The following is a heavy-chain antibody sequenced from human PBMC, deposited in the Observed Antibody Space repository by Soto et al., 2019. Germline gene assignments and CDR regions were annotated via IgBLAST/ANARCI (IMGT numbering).Heavy chain of an antibody. CDR2: IYTSGST. Sequence: SETLSLTCTVSGGSISSYYWSWIRQPAGKGLEWIGRIYTSGSTNYNPSLKSRVTTSVDTSKNQFSLQLSSVTAADTAVYYCARDGIAVDGNKYYNGMDVWGQGTTVTVSS. V-gene: IGHV4-4*07. J-gene: IGHJ6*02. D-gene: IGHD6-19*01. CDR1: GGSISSYY. CDR3: ARDGIAVDGNKYYNGMDV.